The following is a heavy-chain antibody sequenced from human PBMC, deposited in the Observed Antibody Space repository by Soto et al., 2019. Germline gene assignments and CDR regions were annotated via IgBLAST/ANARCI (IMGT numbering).Heavy chain of an antibody. D-gene: IGHD3-10*01. CDR3: ARDRADGSGSYYKGLSDY. J-gene: IGHJ4*02. CDR1: GGTFSSYS. V-gene: IGHV1-69*13. Sequence: VKVSCKASGGTFSSYSISWVRQAPGQGLEWMGGIIPIFGTANYAQKFQGRVTITADESTSTAYMELSSLRSEDTAVYYCARDRADGSGSYYKGLSDYWGQGTLVTVSS. CDR2: IIPIFGTA.